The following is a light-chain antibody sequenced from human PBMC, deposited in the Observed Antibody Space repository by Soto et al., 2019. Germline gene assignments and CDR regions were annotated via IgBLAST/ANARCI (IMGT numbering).Light chain of an antibody. CDR1: QSISSC. Sequence: DIQMTQSPSTLSTSVGDRVTITCRASQSISSCFAWYQQKPGKAPKLLISKASSLENGEPSRFSGSGSGTEFTLTISGLQPDDFATYYCQQYHDYSPLTFGGGTKVEI. V-gene: IGKV1-5*03. CDR2: KAS. CDR3: QQYHDYSPLT. J-gene: IGKJ4*01.